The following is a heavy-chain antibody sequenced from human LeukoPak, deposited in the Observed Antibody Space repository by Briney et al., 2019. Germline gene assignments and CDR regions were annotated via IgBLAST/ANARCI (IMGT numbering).Heavy chain of an antibody. Sequence: ASVKVSCKASGYTFTGYYMHWVRQDPGQGLEWMGIINPSGGSTSYAQKFQGRVTMTRDTSTSTVYMELSSLRSEDTAVYYCARDRPIVYDSSGYYLDYWGQGTLVTVSS. J-gene: IGHJ4*02. CDR3: ARDRPIVYDSSGYYLDY. CDR2: INPSGGST. D-gene: IGHD3-22*01. CDR1: GYTFTGYY. V-gene: IGHV1-46*01.